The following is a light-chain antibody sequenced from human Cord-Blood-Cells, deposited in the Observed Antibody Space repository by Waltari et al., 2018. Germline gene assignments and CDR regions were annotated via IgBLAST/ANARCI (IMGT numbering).Light chain of an antibody. J-gene: IGLJ3*02. CDR3: AAWDDSLSGRV. CDR2: RNN. CDR1: GSNLRSNY. V-gene: IGLV1-47*01. Sequence: QSVLTQPPSASGTPGQRVSISCSGSGSNLRSNYVYWYQQLPGTAPKLLIYRNNQRPSGVPDRFSGSKSGTSASLAISGLRSEDEADYYCAAWDDSLSGRVFGGGTKLTVL.